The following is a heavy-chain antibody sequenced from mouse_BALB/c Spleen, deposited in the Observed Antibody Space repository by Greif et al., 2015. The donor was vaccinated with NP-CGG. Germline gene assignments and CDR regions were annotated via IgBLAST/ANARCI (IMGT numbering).Heavy chain of an antibody. D-gene: IGHD2-3*01. CDR2: INPSNGRT. V-gene: IGHV1S81*02. CDR1: GYTFTSYW. J-gene: IGHJ2*01. CDR3: ARPYDGYYGFDY. Sequence: QVQLQQSGAELVKPGASVKLSCKASGYTFTSYWMHWVKQRPGQGLEWIGEINPSNGRTNYNEKFKSKATLTVDKSSSTAYMQLSSLTSEDSAVYYCARPYDGYYGFDYWGQGTTLTVSS.